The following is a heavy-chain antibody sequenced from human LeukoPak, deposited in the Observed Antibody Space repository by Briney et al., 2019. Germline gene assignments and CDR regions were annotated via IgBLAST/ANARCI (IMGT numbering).Heavy chain of an antibody. V-gene: IGHV3-23*01. CDR1: GFTFSSYG. D-gene: IGHD1-26*01. Sequence: GGSLRLSCAASGFTFSSYGMSWVRQAPGKGLEWVSAFGGNGGDTHYADSVKGRFTISRDNSKSTLYLQMNSLRPEDTAVYYCAKGVVGAILSNWFDPWGQGTLVTVSS. J-gene: IGHJ5*02. CDR3: AKGVVGAILSNWFDP. CDR2: FGGNGGDT.